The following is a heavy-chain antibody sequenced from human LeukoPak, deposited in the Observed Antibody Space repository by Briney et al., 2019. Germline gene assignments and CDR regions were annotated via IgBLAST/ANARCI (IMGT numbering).Heavy chain of an antibody. V-gene: IGHV4-34*01. CDR1: GGSFSGYY. J-gene: IGHJ4*02. CDR2: ISHSGST. CDR3: ARGGDGNNPFDF. Sequence: SETLSLTCAVYGGSFSGYYWSWIRQPPEKGLEWIGFISHSGSTFYNPSLKSRVTISIDRSKNQFSLNVNSVTAADTAVYYCARGGDGNNPFDFWGQGALVTVSS. D-gene: IGHD5-24*01.